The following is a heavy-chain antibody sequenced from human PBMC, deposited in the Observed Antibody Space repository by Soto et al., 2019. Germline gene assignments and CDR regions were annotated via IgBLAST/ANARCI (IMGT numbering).Heavy chain of an antibody. Sequence: QVQLVQSGAEVKKPGASVKVSCKASGDTFTDYYIHWVRQAPGQGLEWMGTVNPSGGHTTYAQHFLGRMTMTRDTSTSTLYMALTSLTSEDTAVYYCAGGGHVVVVTAALEYWGQGFLVTVSA. CDR3: AGGGHVVVVTAALEY. V-gene: IGHV1-46*01. J-gene: IGHJ4*02. D-gene: IGHD2-21*02. CDR2: VNPSGGHT. CDR1: GDTFTDYY.